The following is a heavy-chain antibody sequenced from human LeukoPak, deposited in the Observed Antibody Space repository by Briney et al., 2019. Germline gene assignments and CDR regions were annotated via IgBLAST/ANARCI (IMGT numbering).Heavy chain of an antibody. D-gene: IGHD1-26*01. CDR1: GYTFTGYY. CDR2: INPNSGGT. V-gene: IGHV1-2*02. J-gene: IGHJ3*02. CDR3: ASLTIIGSYSHYAFDI. Sequence: ASVKVSCKASGYTFTGYYMHWVRQAPGQGLEWMGWINPNSGGTNYAQKFQGRVTMTRDTSISTAYMELSRLRSDDTAVYYCASLTIIGSYSHYAFDIWGQGTMVTVSS.